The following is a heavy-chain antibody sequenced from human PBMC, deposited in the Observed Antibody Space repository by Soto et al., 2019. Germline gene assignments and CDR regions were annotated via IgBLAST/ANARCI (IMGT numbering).Heavy chain of an antibody. V-gene: IGHV1-69*06. CDR1: GGTFSSYA. J-gene: IGHJ4*02. D-gene: IGHD3-10*01. CDR2: IIPIFGTA. Sequence: ASVKVSCKASGGTFSSYAISWVRQAPGQGLEWMGGIIPIFGTANYAQKFQGRVTITADKSTSTAYMELSSLRSEDTAVYYCARTMVRGLIRESQDFDYWGQGTLVTVSS. CDR3: ARTMVRGLIRESQDFDY.